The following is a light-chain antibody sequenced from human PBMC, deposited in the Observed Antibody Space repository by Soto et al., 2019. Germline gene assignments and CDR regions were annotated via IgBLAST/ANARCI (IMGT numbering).Light chain of an antibody. CDR2: GAS. CDR1: QSVSSSY. J-gene: IGKJ5*01. CDR3: QPYNNWPSIT. Sequence: EIVLTQSPGTLSLSPGERATLSCRASQSVSSSYLAWYQQKPGQAPRLLIYGASSRATGIPDRFSGSGSGTDFTLTISSLQSEDFAVYYCQPYNNWPSITFGQGTRLEIK. V-gene: IGKV3-20*01.